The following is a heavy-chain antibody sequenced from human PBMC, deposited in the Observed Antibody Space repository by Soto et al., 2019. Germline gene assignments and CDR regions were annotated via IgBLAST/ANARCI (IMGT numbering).Heavy chain of an antibody. J-gene: IGHJ4*02. CDR2: ISYDGSNQ. V-gene: IGHV3-30*18. Sequence: QVQLVESGGGVVQPGRSLRLSCAASGFTFSTYTMHWVRQAPGKGLEWVALISYDGSNQYYADYVRGRFTISRDNSKNSVFLQMSSLGSEDTATYDVAKGGYAGRYDGGGHFDYWGQGTLVTVSS. CDR1: GFTFSTYT. D-gene: IGHD2-2*01. CDR3: AKGGYAGRYDGGGHFDY.